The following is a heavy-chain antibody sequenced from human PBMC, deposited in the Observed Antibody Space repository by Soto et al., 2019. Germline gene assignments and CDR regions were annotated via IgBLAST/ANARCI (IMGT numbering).Heavy chain of an antibody. CDR1: GGSISSSGW. CDR2: IYHSGST. D-gene: IGHD2-2*01. Sequence: SETLSLTCAVSGGSISSSGWWSWVRQPPGKGLEWIGEIYHSGSTNYNPSLKSRVTISVDKSKNQFSLKLSSVTAADTAVYYCASLPATSDFDYWGQGTLLTVSS. CDR3: ASLPATSDFDY. V-gene: IGHV4-4*02. J-gene: IGHJ4*02.